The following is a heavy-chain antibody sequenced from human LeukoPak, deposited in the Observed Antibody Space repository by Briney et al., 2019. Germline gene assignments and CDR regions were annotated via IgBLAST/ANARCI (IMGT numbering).Heavy chain of an antibody. CDR1: GYTFTSYD. D-gene: IGHD3-16*01. Sequence: EASVKVSCKASGYTFTSYDINWVRQAPGQGLEWMGWMNPNSGNTGYAQKFQGRVTMTRNTSISTAYMELSSLRSEDTAVYYCASFTYYYYGMDVWGQGTTVTVSS. CDR3: ASFTYYYYGMDV. CDR2: MNPNSGNT. J-gene: IGHJ6*02. V-gene: IGHV1-8*01.